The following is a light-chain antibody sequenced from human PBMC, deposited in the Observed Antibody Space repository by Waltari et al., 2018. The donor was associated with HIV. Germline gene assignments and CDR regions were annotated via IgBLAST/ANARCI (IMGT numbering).Light chain of an antibody. J-gene: IGLJ1*01. CDR1: SRDIGGYNY. CDR2: DVN. Sequence: QSALTQPRSVSGSPGQTVTISCRGTSRDIGGYNYVPCYQQHPAEAPRLMIYDVNKRPSGVPDRFSGSKSGNTASLTISGLQAEDEADYYCCSYAGSNTFYVFGTGTEVTVL. CDR3: CSYAGSNTFYV. V-gene: IGLV2-11*01.